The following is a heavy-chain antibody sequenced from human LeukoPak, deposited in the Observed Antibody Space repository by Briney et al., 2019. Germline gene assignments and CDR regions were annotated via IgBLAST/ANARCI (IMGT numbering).Heavy chain of an antibody. V-gene: IGHV3-23*01. Sequence: GGTLRLSCAASGFTFSSYAMSWVRQAPGKGLEWVSGITGSGGSTYYADSVKGRFTISRDNSKNTLYLQMNSLRAEDTAIYYCAKVGATAVIFDYWGQGTLVTVSS. D-gene: IGHD1-26*01. CDR1: GFTFSSYA. J-gene: IGHJ4*02. CDR3: AKVGATAVIFDY. CDR2: ITGSGGST.